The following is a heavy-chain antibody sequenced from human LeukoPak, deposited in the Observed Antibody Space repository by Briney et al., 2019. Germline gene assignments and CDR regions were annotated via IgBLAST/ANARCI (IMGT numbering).Heavy chain of an antibody. CDR1: GLNVSRNY. Sequence: PGGSLRLSCAASGLNVSRNYMSWVRQAPGKGLEWVSLLYSGSSTYYADSVRGRFTISRDKSKNTLFLQMNSLRAEDTAVYFCATVGANTGGLPFDIWGQGTMVTVSS. J-gene: IGHJ3*02. CDR2: LYSGSST. D-gene: IGHD1-26*01. CDR3: ATVGANTGGLPFDI. V-gene: IGHV3-66*01.